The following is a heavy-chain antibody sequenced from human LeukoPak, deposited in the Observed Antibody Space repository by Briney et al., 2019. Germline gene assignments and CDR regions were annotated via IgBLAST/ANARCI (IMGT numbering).Heavy chain of an antibody. CDR2: IYHSGST. V-gene: IGHV4-4*02. D-gene: IGHD6-19*01. CDR3: ARLDQWLTAFDI. Sequence: SGTLSLTCAVSGGSISSSNWWSWVRQPPGKGLERIGEIYHSGSTNYNPSLKSRVTISVDTSKNQFSLKLSSVTAADTAVYYCARLDQWLTAFDIWGQGTMVTVSS. CDR1: GGSISSSNW. J-gene: IGHJ3*02.